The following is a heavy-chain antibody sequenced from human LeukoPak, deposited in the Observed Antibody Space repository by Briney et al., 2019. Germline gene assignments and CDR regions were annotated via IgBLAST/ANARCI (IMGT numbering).Heavy chain of an antibody. J-gene: IGHJ4*02. V-gene: IGHV3-23*01. D-gene: IGHD3-22*01. CDR3: AKSRAAYDSSGRTFDY. CDR2: ISGSGDST. CDR1: GFTFSSYA. Sequence: GGSLRLSCAASGFTFSSYAMTWVRQAPGKGLEWVSAISGSGDSTNYADSVKGRFTISRDNSKNTLYLQMNSLRAEDTAVYYCAKSRAAYDSSGRTFDYWGQGTLVTVSS.